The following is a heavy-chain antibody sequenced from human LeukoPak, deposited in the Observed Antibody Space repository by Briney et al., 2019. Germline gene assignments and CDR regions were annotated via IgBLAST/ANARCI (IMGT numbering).Heavy chain of an antibody. CDR3: ARAEVVVAATRLPYNWFDP. Sequence: SETLSLTCAVSGYSISSGYYWGWIRQPPGKGLEWIGSIYHSGSTYYNPSLKSRVTISVDTSKNQFSLKLSSVTAADTAVYYCARAEVVVAATRLPYNWFDPLGPGNPGHRLL. J-gene: IGHJ5*02. CDR2: IYHSGST. CDR1: GYSISSGYY. V-gene: IGHV4-38-2*01. D-gene: IGHD2-15*01.